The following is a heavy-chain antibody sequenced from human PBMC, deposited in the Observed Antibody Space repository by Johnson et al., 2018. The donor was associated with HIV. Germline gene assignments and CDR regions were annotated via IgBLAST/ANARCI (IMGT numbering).Heavy chain of an antibody. CDR1: GFTFSDYY. J-gene: IGHJ3*02. Sequence: VQLVESGGGLVKHGGSLRLSCAASGFTFSDYYMTWIRQAPGKGLEWVSYISSSGGTIYYTDSVKGRFTISRDNAKNTLYLQMHSLRAEDTAVYYCARACRDGYTCDVYDIWGQGTMVTVSS. V-gene: IGHV3-11*04. CDR2: ISSSGGTI. D-gene: IGHD5-24*01. CDR3: ARACRDGYTCDVYDI.